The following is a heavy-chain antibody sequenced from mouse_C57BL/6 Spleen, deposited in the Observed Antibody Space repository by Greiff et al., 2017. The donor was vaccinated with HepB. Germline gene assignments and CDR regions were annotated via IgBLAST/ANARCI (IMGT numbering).Heavy chain of an antibody. CDR1: GYTFTSYW. Sequence: QVQLQQPGAELVKPGASVKMSCKASGYTFTSYWITWVKQRPGQGLEWIGDIYPGSGSTNYNEKFKSKATLTVDTSSSTAYMQLSSLTSEDSAVYYCARDGYPYAYARDYFGYWGQGTTLTVSS. J-gene: IGHJ2*01. D-gene: IGHD2-2*01. CDR2: IYPGSGST. V-gene: IGHV1-55*01. CDR3: ARDGYPYAYARDYFGY.